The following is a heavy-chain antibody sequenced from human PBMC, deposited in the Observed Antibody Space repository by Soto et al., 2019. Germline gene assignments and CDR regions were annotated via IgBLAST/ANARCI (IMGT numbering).Heavy chain of an antibody. Sequence: SVKVSCKASGGTFSSYAISWVRQAPGQGLEWMGGIIPIFGTANYAQKFQGRVTITADESTSTAYMELSSLRSEDTAVYYCAREMEDIVVVPAASDYYYGMDVWGQGTTVTVSS. J-gene: IGHJ6*02. CDR2: IIPIFGTA. CDR1: GGTFSSYA. CDR3: AREMEDIVVVPAASDYYYGMDV. D-gene: IGHD2-2*01. V-gene: IGHV1-69*13.